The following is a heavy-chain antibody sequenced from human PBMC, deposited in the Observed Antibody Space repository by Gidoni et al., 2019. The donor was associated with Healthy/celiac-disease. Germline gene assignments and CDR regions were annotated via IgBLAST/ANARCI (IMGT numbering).Heavy chain of an antibody. CDR3: VLRWAQGGNPLGAFDI. D-gene: IGHD2-15*01. Sequence: EVQLVQSGAEVKKPGESLRISCKGSGYSFTSYWISWVRQMPGKGLEWMGRIDPSDSYTNYSPSFQGHVTISADKSISTAYLQWSSLKASDTAMYYCVLRWAQGGNPLGAFDIWGQGTMVTVSS. V-gene: IGHV5-10-1*03. CDR2: IDPSDSYT. J-gene: IGHJ3*02. CDR1: GYSFTSYW.